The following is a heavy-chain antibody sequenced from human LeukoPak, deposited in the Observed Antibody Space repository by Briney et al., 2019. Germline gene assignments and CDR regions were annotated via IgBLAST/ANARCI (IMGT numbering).Heavy chain of an antibody. CDR2: IIPIFGTA. V-gene: IGHV1-69*13. CDR3: ARDSGGAYCGGDCYSSLDY. D-gene: IGHD2-21*02. CDR1: EGTFSSYA. J-gene: IGHJ4*02. Sequence: SVKVSCKASEGTFSSYAISWVRQAPGQGLAWMGGIIPIFGTANYAQKFQGRVTITADESTSTAYMELSSLRSEDTAVYYCARDSGGAYCGGDCYSSLDYWGQGTLVTVSS.